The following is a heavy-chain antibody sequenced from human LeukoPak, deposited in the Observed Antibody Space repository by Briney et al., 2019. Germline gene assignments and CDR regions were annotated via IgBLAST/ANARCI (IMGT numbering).Heavy chain of an antibody. D-gene: IGHD6-6*01. CDR3: AKVTWESRPPDCNS. Sequence: GGSLRLSCAASGFTFSSHSMAWVRQAPGKGLERVSAIRGSGDTALYADSVKGRFTISRDNFKNIVYLEMNSLRAEDTATYYCAKVTWESRPPDCNSWGPGTLVTVSS. CDR1: GFTFSSHS. V-gene: IGHV3-23*01. J-gene: IGHJ4*02. CDR2: IRGSGDTA.